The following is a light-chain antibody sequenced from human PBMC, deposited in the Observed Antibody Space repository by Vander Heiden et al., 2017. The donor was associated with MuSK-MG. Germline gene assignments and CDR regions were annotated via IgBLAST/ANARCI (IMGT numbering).Light chain of an antibody. CDR3: QHRCNSPTWT. J-gene: IGKJ1*01. V-gene: IGKV3-11*01. CDR1: QSVISY. Sequence: IVLTHSPATLSFSPGGRPTLSCRASQSVISYLAWYQQKPGQAPRLLIYEASNRATGIPARFSGSGSGTDFTLTISSLEPEDFAVYYCQHRCNSPTWTFGQGTKVEIK. CDR2: EAS.